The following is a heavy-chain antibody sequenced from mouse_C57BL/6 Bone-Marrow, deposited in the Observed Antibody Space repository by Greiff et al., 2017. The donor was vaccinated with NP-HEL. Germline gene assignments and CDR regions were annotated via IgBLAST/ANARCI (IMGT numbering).Heavy chain of an antibody. Sequence: EVQLVESEGGLVQPGSSMKLSCTASGFTFSDYYMAWVRQVPEKGLEWVANINYDGSSTYYLDSLKSRFIISRDNAKNILYLQMSSLKSEDTATYYCARPPLITTVVAPFDYWGQGTTLTVSS. CDR1: GFTFSDYY. J-gene: IGHJ2*01. D-gene: IGHD1-1*01. V-gene: IGHV5-16*01. CDR2: INYDGSST. CDR3: ARPPLITTVVAPFDY.